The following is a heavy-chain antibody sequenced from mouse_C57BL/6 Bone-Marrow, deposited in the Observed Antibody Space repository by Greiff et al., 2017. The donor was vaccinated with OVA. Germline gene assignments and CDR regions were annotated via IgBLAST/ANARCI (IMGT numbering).Heavy chain of an antibody. CDR3: ARRGETTVALDY. Sequence: QVHVKQSGAELVKPGASVKLSCKASGYTFTSYWMHWVKQRPGRGLEWIGRIDPNSGGTKYNEKFKSKATLTVDKPSSTAYMQLSSLTSEDSAVYYCARRGETTVALDYWGQGTTLTVSS. CDR1: GYTFTSYW. CDR2: IDPNSGGT. V-gene: IGHV1-72*01. J-gene: IGHJ2*01. D-gene: IGHD1-1*01.